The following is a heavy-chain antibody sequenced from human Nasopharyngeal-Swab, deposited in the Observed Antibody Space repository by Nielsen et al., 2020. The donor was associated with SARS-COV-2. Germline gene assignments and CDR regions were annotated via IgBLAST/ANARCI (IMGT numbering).Heavy chain of an antibody. CDR2: ISWDGGST. Sequence: GESLKISCAASGFTFDDYTMHWVRQAPGKGLEWVSLISWDGGSTYYADSVKGRFTISRGNSKNSLYLQMNSLRTEDTALYYCAKGGIAARLFPFDYWGQGTLVTVSS. V-gene: IGHV3-43*01. CDR1: GFTFDDYT. J-gene: IGHJ4*02. CDR3: AKGGIAARLFPFDY. D-gene: IGHD6-6*01.